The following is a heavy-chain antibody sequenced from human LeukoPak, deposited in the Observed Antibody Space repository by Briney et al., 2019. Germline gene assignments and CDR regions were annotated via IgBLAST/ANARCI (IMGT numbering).Heavy chain of an antibody. CDR1: GFTFSTYW. Sequence: PGGSLRLSCAASGFTFSTYWMHWVRQVPGKGLVWVSRIDGDGISTTYADSVKGRFTISRDNAKNTLFLQMNSLRAEDTAVYYCAKGPLQLWLLPYFDYWGQGTLVTVSS. CDR2: IDGDGIST. V-gene: IGHV3-74*01. D-gene: IGHD5-18*01. CDR3: AKGPLQLWLLPYFDY. J-gene: IGHJ4*02.